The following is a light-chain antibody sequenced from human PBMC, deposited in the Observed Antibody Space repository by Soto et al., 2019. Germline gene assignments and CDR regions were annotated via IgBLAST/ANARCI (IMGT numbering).Light chain of an antibody. V-gene: IGLV1-36*01. CDR2: YDD. CDR1: PSNIGSYA. Sequence: QSVLTQPPSVSESPRQTVTISCSGSPSNIGSYAVIWYQRLQGEAPTILVNYDDLLPSGVSARFFGCKSCAYASLAISGLHSEDEAAYYCAVWYDTLSAVVFGGGTKRTVL. CDR3: AVWYDTLSAVV. J-gene: IGLJ2*01.